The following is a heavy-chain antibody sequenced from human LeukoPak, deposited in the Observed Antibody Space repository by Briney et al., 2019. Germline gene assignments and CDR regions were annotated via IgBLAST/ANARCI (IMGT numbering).Heavy chain of an antibody. CDR2: ISYSGST. CDR1: GGSISPYY. CDR3: VRDGSGTGWYAGDY. D-gene: IGHD6-19*01. V-gene: IGHV4-59*01. J-gene: IGHJ4*02. Sequence: SETLSLTCTVSGGSISPYYWSWIRQPPGKGLEWIGYISYSGSTNYNPSLKSRVTISVDTSKNQFSLKLTSVTAADTAVYYCVRDGSGTGWYAGDYWGQGTLVTVSS.